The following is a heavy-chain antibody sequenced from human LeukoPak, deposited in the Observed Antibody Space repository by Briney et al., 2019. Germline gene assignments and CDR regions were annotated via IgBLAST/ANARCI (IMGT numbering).Heavy chain of an antibody. CDR3: ARDSGTYLDY. CDR2: ISYAGSHK. J-gene: IGHJ4*02. D-gene: IGHD1-26*01. CDR1: GFTFSNYA. Sequence: GGSLRLSCAASGFTFSNYAIHWVRQAPGKGLEWVAVISYAGSHKFYADSVKGRFTISRDNSKNTLYLQVNSLRAEDTAVYYCARDSGTYLDYWGQGTLVTVSS. V-gene: IGHV3-30-3*01.